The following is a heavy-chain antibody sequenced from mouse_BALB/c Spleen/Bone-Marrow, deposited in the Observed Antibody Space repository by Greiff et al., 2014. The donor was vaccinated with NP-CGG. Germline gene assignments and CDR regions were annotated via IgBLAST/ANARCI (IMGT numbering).Heavy chain of an antibody. CDR2: IFPGDGSI. Sequence: QVQLQQPGAELVKPGASVKLSCKASGYTFTSLYINWVRQRPEQGLEWIGWIFPGDGSIKYNEKFKGKATLTTDKSSSTAYMQLSRLTSEDSAVYFCTRSGYAFDYWGQGTTLTVSS. J-gene: IGHJ2*01. V-gene: IGHV1-85*01. CDR1: GYTFTSLY. D-gene: IGHD2-2*01. CDR3: TRSGYAFDY.